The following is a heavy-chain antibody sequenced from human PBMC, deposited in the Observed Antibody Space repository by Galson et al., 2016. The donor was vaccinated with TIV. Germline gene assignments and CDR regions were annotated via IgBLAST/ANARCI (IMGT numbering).Heavy chain of an antibody. D-gene: IGHD3-16*02. CDR3: AKGPGSYPYHYYGVDV. CDR2: ISGSGGTT. Sequence: SLRLSCAVSGFTFSTKSMSWVRQAPGKGLEWVSAISGSGGTTYYADSVKGRFTISRDNSNNTLYLQMNSLRAEDRAVYYCAKGPGSYPYHYYGVDVWGQGTTVTV. CDR1: GFTFSTKS. V-gene: IGHV3-23*01. J-gene: IGHJ6*02.